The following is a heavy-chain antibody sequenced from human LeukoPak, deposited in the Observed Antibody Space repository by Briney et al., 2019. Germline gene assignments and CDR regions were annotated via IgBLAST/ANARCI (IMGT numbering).Heavy chain of an antibody. V-gene: IGHV4-61*03. CDR3: ARGVNWGLPFDF. Sequence: SQTLSLTCTVSGGSISSGDYYWSWIRQPPGKGLEWIGYIFYSGSTNYNPSLKSRVTMSVDTSKNHFSLQLTSVTAADTAVYYCARGVNWGLPFDFWGQGALVTVSS. CDR1: GGSISSGDYY. CDR2: IFYSGST. D-gene: IGHD7-27*01. J-gene: IGHJ4*02.